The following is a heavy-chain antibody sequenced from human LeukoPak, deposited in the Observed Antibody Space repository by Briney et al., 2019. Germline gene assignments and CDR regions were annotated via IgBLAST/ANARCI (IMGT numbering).Heavy chain of an antibody. J-gene: IGHJ4*02. V-gene: IGHV3-49*04. Sequence: SGGSLRLSCTASGFTFGDYAMSWVRQAPGKGLEWVGFIRSKAYGGTTEYAASVKGRFTISRDDSKSIAYLQMNSLKTEDTAVYYCTRTRGTYYYDSSEDRWGQGTLVTVSS. D-gene: IGHD3-22*01. CDR1: GFTFGDYA. CDR2: IRSKAYGGTT. CDR3: TRTRGTYYYDSSEDR.